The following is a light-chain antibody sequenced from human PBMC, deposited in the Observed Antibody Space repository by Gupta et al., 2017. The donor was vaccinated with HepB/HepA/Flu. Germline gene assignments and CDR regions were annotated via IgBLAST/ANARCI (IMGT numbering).Light chain of an antibody. V-gene: IGKV1-33*01. J-gene: IGKJ2*02. CDR1: QDISNY. Sequence: DIQMTQSPSSLSASVGDRVTITCQASQDISNYLNWYQQKPGKAPKLLIYDASNLETGVPSRFSGSGSGTDFTFTISSLQPEDFATYYCQQEDNLPSNFGQGTKMEIK. CDR3: QQEDNLPSN. CDR2: DAS.